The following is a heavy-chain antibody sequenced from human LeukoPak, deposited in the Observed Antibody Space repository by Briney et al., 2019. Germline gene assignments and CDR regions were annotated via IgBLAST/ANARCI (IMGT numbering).Heavy chain of an antibody. V-gene: IGHV3-53*01. J-gene: IGHJ4*02. D-gene: IGHD4-23*01. CDR3: SREGAVGGLFDY. Sequence: PGGSLRLSCAASGVTVSSNYMSWVRQAPGRGLEWVSVIYSGGSTYYADSVKGRFTISRDNPKNTLYLQMNSLRAEDTAVYYCSREGAVGGLFDYWGQGTLVPVSS. CDR2: IYSGGST. CDR1: GVTVSSNY.